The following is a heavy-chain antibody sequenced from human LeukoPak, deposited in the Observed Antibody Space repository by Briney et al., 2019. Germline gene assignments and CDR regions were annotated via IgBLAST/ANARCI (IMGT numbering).Heavy chain of an antibody. V-gene: IGHV4-39*07. D-gene: IGHD4-17*01. CDR3: ARGHSPVTTKVSYFQH. J-gene: IGHJ1*01. Sequence: PSETLSLTCTVSGGSISSSGYYWGWIRPPPGKGLEWIGTIYYSGSTYYNPSLKSRVTILVDTSKDQFSLKLSSVTAADTAVYYCARGHSPVTTKVSYFQHWGQGTLVTVSS. CDR1: GGSISSSGYY. CDR2: IYYSGST.